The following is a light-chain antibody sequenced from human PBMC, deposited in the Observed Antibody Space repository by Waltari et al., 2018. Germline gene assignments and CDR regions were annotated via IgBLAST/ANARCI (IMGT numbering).Light chain of an antibody. Sequence: EIVLTQSPVTLSLAPGERATLSCWASQSVGSSLAWYQQKPGQAPSVLMYEASNRATGVPARFNGSGSGTDFTLTIISLQSEDSAVYYCQQRSNWPPITFGQGTRLEIK. CDR2: EAS. CDR3: QQRSNWPPIT. V-gene: IGKV3-11*01. J-gene: IGKJ5*01. CDR1: QSVGSS.